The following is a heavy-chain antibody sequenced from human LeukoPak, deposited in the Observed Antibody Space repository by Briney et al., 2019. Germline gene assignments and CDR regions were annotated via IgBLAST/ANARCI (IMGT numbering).Heavy chain of an antibody. CDR1: GGSISSYY. CDR2: IYTSGST. V-gene: IGHV4-4*07. J-gene: IGHJ5*02. D-gene: IGHD2-2*01. Sequence: SETLSLTCTVSGGSISSYYWSWIRQPAGKGLEWIGRIYTSGSTNYNPSLKSRVTMSVDTSKNQFSLKLSSVTAADTAVYYCARGRIVVVPAAIVWFDPWGQGTLVTVSS. CDR3: ARGRIVVVPAAIVWFDP.